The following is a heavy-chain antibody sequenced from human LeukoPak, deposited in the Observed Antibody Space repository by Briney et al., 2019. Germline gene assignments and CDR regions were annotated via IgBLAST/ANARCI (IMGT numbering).Heavy chain of an antibody. CDR2: IYYSGST. V-gene: IGHV4-59*01. J-gene: IGHJ4*02. D-gene: IGHD1/OR15-1a*01. CDR3: ARITGTSTPFDY. CDR1: GGSISSYY. Sequence: PSETLSLTCTVSGGSISSYYWSWIRQPPGKGLEWIGYIYYSGSTNYNPSLKSRVTMSVDTSKNQFSLKLSSVTAADTAVYYCARITGTSTPFDYWGQGTLVTVSS.